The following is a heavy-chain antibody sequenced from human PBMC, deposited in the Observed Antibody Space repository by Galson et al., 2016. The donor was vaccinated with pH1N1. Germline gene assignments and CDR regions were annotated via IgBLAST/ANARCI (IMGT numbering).Heavy chain of an antibody. V-gene: IGHV1-46*01. CDR3: ASFTTRTTDDY. D-gene: IGHD3-22*01. CDR2: IDPSNGGT. CDR1: GYSLTKYY. Sequence: SVKVSCKASGYSLTKYYLHWVRQAPGQGLEWMGVIDPSNGGTIYAQNLQGRVTMTVDRPTSTVDMEVNSLRSEDTAIYYCASFTTRTTDDYWGQGTLVSVST. J-gene: IGHJ4*02.